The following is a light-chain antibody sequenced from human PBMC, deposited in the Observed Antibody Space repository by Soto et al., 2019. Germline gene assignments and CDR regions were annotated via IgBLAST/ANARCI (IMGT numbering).Light chain of an antibody. CDR2: DAS. J-gene: IGKJ4*01. CDR3: QQYNNWPLT. CDR1: QRFNRN. Sequence: EIVMTQSPATLSVSPGEKATLPSRPSQRFNRNLACYQQKPGQTPRLLIYDASSRATGIPARFSGSGSGTDFTLTISSLQSEDFAVYYCQQYNNWPLTFGGGTNVEIK. V-gene: IGKV3-15*01.